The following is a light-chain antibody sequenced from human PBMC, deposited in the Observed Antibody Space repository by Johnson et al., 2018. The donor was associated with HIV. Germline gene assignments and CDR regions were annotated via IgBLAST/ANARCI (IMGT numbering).Light chain of an antibody. V-gene: IGLV1-51*01. CDR3: GTWDSSLGAWV. J-gene: IGLJ1*01. CDR1: SSNIGNNY. CDR2: DNY. Sequence: QSVLTQPPSVSAAPGQKVTISCSGSSSNIGNNYVSWYQQLPGTAPKLLIYDNYKRPSGIPDRFSGSKSGTSATLDITGLQTGDEADYYCGTWDSSLGAWVFGTGTKVTVL.